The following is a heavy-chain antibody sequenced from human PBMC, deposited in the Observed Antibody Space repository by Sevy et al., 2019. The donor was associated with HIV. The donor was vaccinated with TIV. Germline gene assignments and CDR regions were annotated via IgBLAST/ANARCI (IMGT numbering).Heavy chain of an antibody. J-gene: IGHJ4*02. D-gene: IGHD3-10*01. V-gene: IGHV3-30*18. Sequence: GESLKISCAASGFTFSSYGMHWVRQAPGKGLEWVAVISYDGSNKYYADSVKGRFTISRDNSKNTLYLQMNSLRAEDTAVYYCAKDLGDGEYFDYWGQGTLVTVSS. CDR1: GFTFSSYG. CDR2: ISYDGSNK. CDR3: AKDLGDGEYFDY.